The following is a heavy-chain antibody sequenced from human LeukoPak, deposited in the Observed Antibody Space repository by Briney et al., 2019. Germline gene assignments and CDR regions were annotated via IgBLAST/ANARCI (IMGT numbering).Heavy chain of an antibody. V-gene: IGHV4-4*07. CDR1: GGSISSYY. Sequence: SETLSLTCTVSGGSISSYYWSWIRQPAGKGLEWIGRIYTSGSTNYNPSLKSRVTMSVDTSKNQFSLKLSSVTAADTAVYYGERDYSLPRGYGYYGMDVWGQGTTVTVSS. CDR3: ERDYSLPRGYGYYGMDV. CDR2: IYTSGST. D-gene: IGHD5-12*01. J-gene: IGHJ6*02.